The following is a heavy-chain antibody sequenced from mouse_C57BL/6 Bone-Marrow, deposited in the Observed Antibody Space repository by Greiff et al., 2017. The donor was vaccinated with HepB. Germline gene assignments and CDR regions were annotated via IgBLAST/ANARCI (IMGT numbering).Heavy chain of an antibody. J-gene: IGHJ1*03. CDR1: GYSITSDY. Sequence: EVKLVESGPGLAKPSQTLSLTCSVTGYSITSDYWNWIRKFPGNKLEYMGYISYSGSTYYNPSLKSRISITRDTSKNQYSLQLNSVTTEDTAAYYCARYDGNFPYWYFDVWGTGTTVTVSS. V-gene: IGHV3-8*01. CDR2: ISYSGST. D-gene: IGHD2-1*01. CDR3: ARYDGNFPYWYFDV.